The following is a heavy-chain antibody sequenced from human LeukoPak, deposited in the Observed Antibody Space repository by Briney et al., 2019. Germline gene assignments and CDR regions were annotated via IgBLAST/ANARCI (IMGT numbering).Heavy chain of an antibody. D-gene: IGHD1-26*01. CDR2: IDHRGST. CDR1: GGSFSGYF. V-gene: IGHV4-34*01. CDR3: ARGRTDAWELQDS. Sequence: SETLSLTCAVYGGSFSGYFWSWIRQPPGKGLEWIAEIDHRGSTNYNPSLRSRVATPVDMSNNHFSLKLTSVTAADTAVYYCARGRTDAWELQDSWGQGTLVTVSS. J-gene: IGHJ5*01.